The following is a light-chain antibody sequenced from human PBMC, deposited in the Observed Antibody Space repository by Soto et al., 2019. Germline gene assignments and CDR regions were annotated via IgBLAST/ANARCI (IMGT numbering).Light chain of an antibody. CDR1: SSDVGAYNY. CDR3: SSYRSSTTFV. V-gene: IGLV2-14*01. CDR2: EVR. J-gene: IGLJ1*01. Sequence: SALTQPASVSGSPGQSITISCTGTSSDVGAYNYVSWYQQYPGKAPKVIIFEVRKRPSGVSNRFSGSKSGDTASLTISGLRAEDEADYYCSSYRSSTTFVFGTGTKVTVL.